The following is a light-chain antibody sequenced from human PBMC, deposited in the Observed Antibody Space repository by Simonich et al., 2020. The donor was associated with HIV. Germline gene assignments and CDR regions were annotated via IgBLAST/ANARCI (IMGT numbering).Light chain of an antibody. J-gene: IGLJ3*02. CDR2: DVS. CDR1: SSDIGTYNF. V-gene: IGLV2-14*03. Sequence: QSALTQPASVSGSPGQSITISCTGTSSDIGTYNFVSWYQQHPGKAPKLMICDVSNRPSGLSNRLSASKSGNTDSLTISGLQAEDEGDYYCSSYSSRDTWVFGGGTKVTVL. CDR3: SSYSSRDTWV.